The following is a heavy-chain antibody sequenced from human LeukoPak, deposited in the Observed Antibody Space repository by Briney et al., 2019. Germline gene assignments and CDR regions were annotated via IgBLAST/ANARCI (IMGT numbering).Heavy chain of an antibody. CDR3: AARPRMPPRFDY. CDR1: GFTFSSYP. Sequence: GGSLRLSCAGSGFTFSSYPMSWVRQAPGRGLQWVSAISNGGGSAYYADSVKGRFTISRDNSKSTLYLQMNSLRAEDTAIYYCAARPRMPPRFDYWGQGALVTVSS. V-gene: IGHV3-23*01. J-gene: IGHJ4*02. D-gene: IGHD2-2*01. CDR2: ISNGGGSA.